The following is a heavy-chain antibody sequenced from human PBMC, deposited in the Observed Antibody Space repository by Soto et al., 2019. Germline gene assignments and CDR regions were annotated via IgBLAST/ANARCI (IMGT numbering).Heavy chain of an antibody. CDR3: AGQTFTIAAASYGRSNWFDP. Sequence: SDTLSLTYAVSGDSNSSVYYRGLIRQHTWKGLEWIGSIYHSGSTYYNPSLKSRLTMSIDTSKNEFSLRLNSVTAADTAVYYCAGQTFTIAAASYGRSNWFDPWGPGTLVTV. CDR2: IYHSGST. V-gene: IGHV4-38-2*01. CDR1: GDSNSSVYY. J-gene: IGHJ5*02. D-gene: IGHD6-25*01.